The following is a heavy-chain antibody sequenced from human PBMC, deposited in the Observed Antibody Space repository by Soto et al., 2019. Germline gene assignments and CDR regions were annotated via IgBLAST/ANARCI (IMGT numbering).Heavy chain of an antibody. Sequence: ASVKVSCKTSGYTYNRYGITWVRQAPGRGLELLGWISCYNHDTIYAQKVQGRVTMTTDTSTSTAYMELRSLRSDDTAVYYCATRSPAFDYWGQGTLVTVSS. CDR2: ISCYNHDT. CDR1: GYTYNRYG. CDR3: ATRSPAFDY. J-gene: IGHJ4*02. V-gene: IGHV1-18*01.